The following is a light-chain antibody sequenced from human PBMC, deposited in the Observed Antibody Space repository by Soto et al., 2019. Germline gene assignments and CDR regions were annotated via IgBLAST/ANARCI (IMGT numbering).Light chain of an antibody. CDR3: QQYYEFPLP. V-gene: IGKV1-8*01. J-gene: IGKJ4*01. CDR1: QDISSY. CDR2: VAS. Sequence: AIRMTQSPSSLSASPGDRVTITCRASQDISSYLAWYQQKPGKAPNLLIYVASTLQSGVPSRFSGSGSGTDFTLTIRRLQSEDFATYYCQQYYEFPLPFSGGTKVQIK.